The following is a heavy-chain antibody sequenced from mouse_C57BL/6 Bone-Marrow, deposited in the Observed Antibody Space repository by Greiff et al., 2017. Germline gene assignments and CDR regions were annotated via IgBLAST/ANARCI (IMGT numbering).Heavy chain of an antibody. CDR2: ISSGGDYI. V-gene: IGHV5-9-1*02. CDR1: GFTFSSYA. J-gene: IGHJ4*01. CDR3: TRGSSYGAMDY. D-gene: IGHD1-1*01. Sequence: EVHLVESGEGLVKPGGSLKLSCAASGFTFSSYAMSWVRQTPEKRLEWVAYISSGGDYIYYADTVKGRFTISRDNARNTLYLQMSSLKSEDTAMYYCTRGSSYGAMDYWGQGTSVTVSS.